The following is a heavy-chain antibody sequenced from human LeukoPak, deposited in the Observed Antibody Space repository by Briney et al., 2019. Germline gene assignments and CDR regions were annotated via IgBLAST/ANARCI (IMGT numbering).Heavy chain of an antibody. V-gene: IGHV4-4*08. CDR1: NDSISSCC. CDR3: ATSYDGKTAPYDL. Sequence: SETLSLTCTVSNDSISSCCCSWVRQPPGKGLEWIGFMCPSGRTDYNPSLKSRVTMSLDTSKNQLSMELSFLTAADTAVYYCATSYDGKTAPYDLWGHGTLVTVSS. CDR2: MCPSGRT. J-gene: IGHJ5*02. D-gene: IGHD4-23*01.